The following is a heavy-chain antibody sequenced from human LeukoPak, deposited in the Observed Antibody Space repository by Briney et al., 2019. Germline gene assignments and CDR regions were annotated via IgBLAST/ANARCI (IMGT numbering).Heavy chain of an antibody. CDR2: ISSNGGST. CDR3: AREGYYDSSGTLDY. V-gene: IGHV3-64*01. Sequence: GGSLRLSCAASGFTFSSYAMHWVRQAPGKGLEYVSAISSNGGSTYYANSVKGRFTISRDNSKNTLYLQMGSLRAEDMAVYHCAREGYYDSSGTLDYWGQGTLVTVSS. J-gene: IGHJ4*02. CDR1: GFTFSSYA. D-gene: IGHD3-22*01.